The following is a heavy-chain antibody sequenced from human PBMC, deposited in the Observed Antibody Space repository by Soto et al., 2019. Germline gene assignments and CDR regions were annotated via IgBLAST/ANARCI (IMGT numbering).Heavy chain of an antibody. CDR1: GGTFSSYT. J-gene: IGHJ4*02. D-gene: IGHD3-10*01. V-gene: IGHV1-69*04. Sequence: SVKVSCKASGGTFSSYTISWVRQAPGQGLEWMGRIIPILGIANYAQKFQGRVTITADKSTSTAYMELSSLRSEDTAVYYCARDRPMVRGVISDYWGQGTLVTVSS. CDR2: IIPILGIA. CDR3: ARDRPMVRGVISDY.